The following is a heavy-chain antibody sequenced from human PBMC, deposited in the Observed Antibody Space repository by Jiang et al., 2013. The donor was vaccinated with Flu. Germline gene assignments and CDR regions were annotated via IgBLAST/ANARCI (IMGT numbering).Heavy chain of an antibody. J-gene: IGHJ5*01. CDR3: ARDFSRAFYGSGSYWDS. D-gene: IGHD3-10*01. Sequence: EVKKPGASVKVSCKASGYILTNYAIHWVRQAPGQRLEWMGWINDGNGNTKYSQRFQGRVTFTRDTSANTAYMELSSLRAEDTAVYYCARDFSRAFYGSGSYWDSWGQGTLAPSPQ. CDR2: INDGNGNT. CDR1: GYILTNYA. V-gene: IGHV1-3*01.